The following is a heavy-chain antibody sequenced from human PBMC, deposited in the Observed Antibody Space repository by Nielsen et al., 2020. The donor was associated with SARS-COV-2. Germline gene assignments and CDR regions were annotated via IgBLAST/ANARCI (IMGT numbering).Heavy chain of an antibody. D-gene: IGHD3-10*01. Sequence: GGSLRLSCAASGFTFDDYAMHWIRQAPGKGLEWVSLISWDGGSTYYADSVKGRFTISRDNSKNSLYLQMNSLRAEGTALYYCAKVDMVRGVMAFDYWGQGTLVTVSS. CDR3: AKVDMVRGVMAFDY. V-gene: IGHV3-43D*03. CDR1: GFTFDDYA. J-gene: IGHJ4*02. CDR2: ISWDGGST.